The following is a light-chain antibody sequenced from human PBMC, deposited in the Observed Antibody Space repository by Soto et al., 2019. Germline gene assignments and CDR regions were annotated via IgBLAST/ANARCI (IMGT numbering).Light chain of an antibody. CDR2: GAS. Sequence: EIVMTQSPATLSVSPGERATLSCRASQSVSSYLAWYQQRPGQAPSLLIYGASTRATGVPARFSGSGSGTEFTLTISSLQSEDFADYYCQQYANWPPWTFGQGTKVEIK. CDR3: QQYANWPPWT. V-gene: IGKV3-15*01. CDR1: QSVSSY. J-gene: IGKJ1*01.